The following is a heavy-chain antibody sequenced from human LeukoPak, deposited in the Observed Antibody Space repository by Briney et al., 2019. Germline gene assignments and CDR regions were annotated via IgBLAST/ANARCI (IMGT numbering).Heavy chain of an antibody. Sequence: PGGSLRLSXAASGFTFDDYAMHWVRQAPGKGLEWVSGISWNGGSICYADSVKDRFIISRDNDKNSTYLQMNSLRAEDMALYYCARAGETYDSSGYTFDYWGQGTLVTVSS. CDR1: GFTFDDYA. CDR2: ISWNGGSI. D-gene: IGHD3-22*01. V-gene: IGHV3-9*03. CDR3: ARAGETYDSSGYTFDY. J-gene: IGHJ4*02.